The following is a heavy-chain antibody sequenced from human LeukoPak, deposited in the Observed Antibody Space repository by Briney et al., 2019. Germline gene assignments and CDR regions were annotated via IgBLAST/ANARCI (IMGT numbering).Heavy chain of an antibody. CDR2: ISHSGTS. V-gene: IGHV4-31*11. J-gene: IGHJ4*02. CDR3: ARERRDGHNYSDF. CDR1: GGSLSSGGYF. D-gene: IGHD5-24*01. Sequence: SETLSLTCAVSGGSLSSGGYFWGWIRQYPGKGLEWIGCISHSGTSYYNPSLKSRVTISVDTSRNHFSLELSSGTAADTAVYFCARERRDGHNYSDFWGQGALVTVSS.